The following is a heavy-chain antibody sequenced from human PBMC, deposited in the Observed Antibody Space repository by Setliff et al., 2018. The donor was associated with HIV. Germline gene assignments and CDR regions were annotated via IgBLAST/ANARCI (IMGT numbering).Heavy chain of an antibody. CDR2: INSDGSST. J-gene: IGHJ3*02. Sequence: GGSLRLSCAASGFTLSSYWVHWVRQAPGKGLVWVSRINSDGSSTSYADSVKGRFTISRDNAKNTLYLQMNSLRAEDTAVYYCARFNRVDDAFDIWGQGTMVTVSS. V-gene: IGHV3-74*01. CDR1: GFTLSSYW. CDR3: ARFNRVDDAFDI.